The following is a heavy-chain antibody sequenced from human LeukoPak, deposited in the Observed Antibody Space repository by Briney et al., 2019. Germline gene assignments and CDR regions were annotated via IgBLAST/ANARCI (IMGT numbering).Heavy chain of an antibody. CDR2: FYTSGST. D-gene: IGHD3-10*01. CDR3: ARGPRYGSGRIYYYYYMDV. Sequence: SETLSLTCTVSGYSISSGYYWSWIRQPAGKGLEWIGRFYTSGSTNYNPSLKSRVTISVDTSKNQFSLKLSSVTAADTAVYYCARGPRYGSGRIYYYYYMDVWGKGTTVTVSS. V-gene: IGHV4-61*02. J-gene: IGHJ6*03. CDR1: GYSISSGYY.